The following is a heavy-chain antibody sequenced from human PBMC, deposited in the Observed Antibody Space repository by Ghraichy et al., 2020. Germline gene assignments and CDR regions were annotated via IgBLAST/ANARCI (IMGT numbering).Heavy chain of an antibody. CDR2: IYYSGST. Sequence: ETLALTCTVSGGSISSSSYYWGWIRQPPGKGLEWIGSIYYSGSTYYNPSLKSRVTISVDTSKNQFSLKLSSVTAADTAVYYCARHAPRQPLPNPYFDYWGQGTLVIVSS. D-gene: IGHD1-1*01. CDR1: GGSISSSSYY. J-gene: IGHJ4*02. V-gene: IGHV4-39*01. CDR3: ARHAPRQPLPNPYFDY.